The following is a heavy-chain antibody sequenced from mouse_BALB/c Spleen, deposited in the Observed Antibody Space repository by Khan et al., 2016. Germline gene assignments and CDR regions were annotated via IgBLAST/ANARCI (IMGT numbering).Heavy chain of an antibody. Sequence: EVQLQESGPGLVKPSQSLSLTCTVTGYSITSDYAWNWIRQFPGNKLEWMGYITYSGLTNYNPSLKSRISITRDTSKNQFFLHLLSVTTEDTATYYCAYDGDYAWFSYWGQGTLVTISA. CDR3: AYDGDYAWFSY. V-gene: IGHV3-2*02. J-gene: IGHJ3*01. CDR1: GYSITSDYA. D-gene: IGHD2-3*01. CDR2: ITYSGLT.